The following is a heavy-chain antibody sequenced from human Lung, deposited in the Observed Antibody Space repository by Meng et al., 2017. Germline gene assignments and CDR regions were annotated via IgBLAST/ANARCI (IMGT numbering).Heavy chain of an antibody. CDR3: ARDEDISAAGKLFGDY. D-gene: IGHD6-13*01. J-gene: IGHJ4*02. Sequence: QVLLLQSGAWVKMRGASVKVSCKAAGHTFPDYWLHWVQRAPGQGLEWMGRINPKSGDTHYAQRFQGRVTMTGDTSISTAYMELSGLRSDDTAMYYCARDEDISAAGKLFGDYWGQGTLVTVSS. V-gene: IGHV1-2*06. CDR1: GHTFPDYW. CDR2: INPKSGDT.